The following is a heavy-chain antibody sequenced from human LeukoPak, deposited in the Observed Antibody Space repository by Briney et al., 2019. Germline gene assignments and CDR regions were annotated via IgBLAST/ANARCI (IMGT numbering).Heavy chain of an antibody. CDR1: GYTFTGYY. CDR2: INPNSGGT. Sequence: SVKVACTASGYTFTGYYMHWVRQAPGQGLEWMGWINPNSGGTNYAQKFQDRVTMTRDTSLSTAYMELSRLRSDDTAVYYCARVASSSWYIDYWSQGTLVTVSS. D-gene: IGHD6-13*01. CDR3: ARVASSSWYIDY. J-gene: IGHJ4*02. V-gene: IGHV1-2*02.